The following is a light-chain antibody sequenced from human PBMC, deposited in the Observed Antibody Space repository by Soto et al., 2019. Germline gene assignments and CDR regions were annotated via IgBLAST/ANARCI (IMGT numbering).Light chain of an antibody. V-gene: IGKV1-39*01. J-gene: IGKJ5*01. Sequence: DIQMTQSPSSLSASVGDRVTITCRASQSISSYLNWYQQKPGKAPKLLIYAASSLQSGVPSRFSGSGSGTDFTLTISSLQPEDFATYYWQQSYSTPPITVGQGTRLEIK. CDR1: QSISSY. CDR2: AAS. CDR3: QQSYSTPPIT.